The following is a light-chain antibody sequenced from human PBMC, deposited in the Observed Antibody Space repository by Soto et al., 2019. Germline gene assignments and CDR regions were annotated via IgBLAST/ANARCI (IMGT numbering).Light chain of an antibody. V-gene: IGKV1-39*01. CDR2: GAS. CDR1: ESIANY. J-gene: IGKJ3*01. CDR3: QQLNSFPIS. Sequence: DIQMTPSPSSLSASVGDRVTITCRASESIANYLNWYQQMPGKAPKLLIYGASTLQSGVPSRFSGSGSGTDFTLTISSPQPEDFATYYCQQLNSFPISFGPGTKVDSK.